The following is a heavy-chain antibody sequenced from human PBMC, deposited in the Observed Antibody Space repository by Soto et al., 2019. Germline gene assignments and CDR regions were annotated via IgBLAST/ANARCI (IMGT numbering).Heavy chain of an antibody. CDR2: IIPMFGIA. V-gene: IGHV1-69*08. D-gene: IGHD2-2*01. J-gene: IGHJ6*02. CDR3: ARDSGRSDVVPAAISAMDV. Sequence: QVQLVQSGAEVKKPGSSVKVSCKGSGGNRYTITWVRQAPGQGLEWMGRIIPMFGIATYAQNFQGRVTISADXSXXXDXXELGSLRAEDTAVYYCARDSGRSDVVPAAISAMDVWGQGTTVTVSS. CDR1: GGNRYT.